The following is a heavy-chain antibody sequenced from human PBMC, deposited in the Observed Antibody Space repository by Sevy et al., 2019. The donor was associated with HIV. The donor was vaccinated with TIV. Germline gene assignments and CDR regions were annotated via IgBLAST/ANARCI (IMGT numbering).Heavy chain of an antibody. CDR2: ISSSSSYI. CDR3: GRDRGASEQQQLGLDY. J-gene: IGHJ4*02. D-gene: IGHD6-13*01. V-gene: IGHV3-21*01. Sequence: GGSLRLSCAASGFTFSSYSMNWVRQAPGKGLEWVSSISSSSSYIYYADSVKGRFTISRDNAKNSLYLQMNSLRAEDKAVYYCGRDRGASEQQQLGLDYWGQGTLVTVSS. CDR1: GFTFSSYS.